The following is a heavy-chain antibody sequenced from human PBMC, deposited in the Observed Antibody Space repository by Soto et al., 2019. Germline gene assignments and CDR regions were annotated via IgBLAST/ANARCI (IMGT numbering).Heavy chain of an antibody. CDR1: GFTFSSYA. CDR2: ISGSGGST. CDR3: AKVPVSYCSGGSCNGGSFDY. D-gene: IGHD2-15*01. V-gene: IGHV3-23*01. Sequence: GGSLRLSCAASGFTFSSYAMSWVRKPPGKGLAWVSAISGSGGSTYYADSVKSRFTISRDNSKHTLYLQMNSLRAEDTAVYYCAKVPVSYCSGGSCNGGSFDYWGQGTLVTVSS. J-gene: IGHJ4*02.